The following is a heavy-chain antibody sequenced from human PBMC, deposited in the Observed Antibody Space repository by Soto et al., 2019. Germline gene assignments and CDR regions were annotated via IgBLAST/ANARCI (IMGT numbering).Heavy chain of an antibody. V-gene: IGHV1-18*01. J-gene: IGHJ5*02. CDR3: ARDQLRGRPGWFDP. Sequence: GGPVKVSCKASGYSFTSYGISWVRQAPGQGLEWMGWISAYNGNTNYAQKLQGRVTMTTDTSTSTAYTELRSLRSDDTAVYYCARDQLRGRPGWFDPWGQGTLVTVSS. CDR2: ISAYNGNT. CDR1: GYSFTSYG.